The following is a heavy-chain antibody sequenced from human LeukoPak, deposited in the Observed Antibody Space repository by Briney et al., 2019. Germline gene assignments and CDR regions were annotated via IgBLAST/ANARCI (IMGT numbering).Heavy chain of an antibody. CDR3: ARYYSSSYLFDY. CDR2: IYYSGST. CDR1: GGSISSYY. D-gene: IGHD6-13*01. V-gene: IGHV4-59*01. J-gene: IGHJ4*02. Sequence: PSETLSLTCTASGGSISSYYWSWLRQPPGKGLEWIGYIYYSGSTNYNPSLKSRVTISVDASKNQFSLKLSSVTAADTAVYYCARYYSSSYLFDYWGQGTLVTVSS.